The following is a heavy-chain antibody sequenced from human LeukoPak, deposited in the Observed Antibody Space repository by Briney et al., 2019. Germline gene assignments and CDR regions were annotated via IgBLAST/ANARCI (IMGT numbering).Heavy chain of an antibody. CDR1: GGSFSGYY. CDR3: ARTSTYYDFWSGYPSGFIDY. J-gene: IGHJ4*02. Sequence: SETLSLTCAVYGGSFSGYYWSWIRQPPGDGLEWIGEINHSGRPNYNPSFKSRVTISVDTSKNQFSLKLSSVTAADTAVYYCARTSTYYDFWSGYPSGFIDYWGQGTLVTVSS. V-gene: IGHV4-34*01. CDR2: INHSGRP. D-gene: IGHD3-3*01.